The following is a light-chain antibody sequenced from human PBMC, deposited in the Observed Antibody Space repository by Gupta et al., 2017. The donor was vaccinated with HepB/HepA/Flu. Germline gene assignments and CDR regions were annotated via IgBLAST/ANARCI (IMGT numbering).Light chain of an antibody. CDR2: DVS. CDR1: SSDVGRYNY. V-gene: IGLV2-14*03. Sequence: QSALTQPASVSGSPGQSITITCTGTSSDVGRYNYVSWYQQHPGKAPKVIIYDVSNRPSGVSNRFSGSKSGNTASLTISGLQAEDEADYYCNSYTSSTTYVFGTGTRVTVL. CDR3: NSYTSSTTYV. J-gene: IGLJ1*01.